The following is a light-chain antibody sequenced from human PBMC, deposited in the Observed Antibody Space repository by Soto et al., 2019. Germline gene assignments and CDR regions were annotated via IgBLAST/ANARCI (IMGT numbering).Light chain of an antibody. Sequence: QSALTQPASVSDYAGQSVTISCTGTSTDVGGHNLVSWYQQHPGKAPKLMIYDVSKRPSGVSSRFSGSKSGNTASLTISGLQPEDEADYYCCASTASSTLVFGRGTKLTVL. CDR3: CASTASSTLV. CDR2: DVS. CDR1: STDVGGHNL. J-gene: IGLJ2*01. V-gene: IGLV2-14*03.